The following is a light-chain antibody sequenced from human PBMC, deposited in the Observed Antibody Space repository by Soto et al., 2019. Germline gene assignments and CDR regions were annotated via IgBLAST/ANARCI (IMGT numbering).Light chain of an antibody. CDR3: CSYAGSNNLV. CDR2: DVD. J-gene: IGLJ3*02. Sequence: QSALTQPRSVSGSPGQSVTVSCTGTSSDVGGYNYVSWYQQHPGKAPKLIIYDVDKRPSGVPDRLSGSKSGNTASLTVSGLQADDEADYYCCSYAGSNNLVFGGGTKLTVL. V-gene: IGLV2-11*01. CDR1: SSDVGGYNY.